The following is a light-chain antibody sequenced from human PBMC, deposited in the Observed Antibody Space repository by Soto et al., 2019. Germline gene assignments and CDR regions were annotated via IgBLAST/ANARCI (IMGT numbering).Light chain of an antibody. CDR2: DAS. J-gene: IGKJ5*01. CDR3: QQRLHWPIT. CDR1: HTVGRY. Sequence: DIVLTQSPATLSLSPVDRVTLSCRASHTVGRYLSWYQHSPGQGPRLLVYDASNRATGVPARFSGSGSETDCTLTISGLEPEDFAVYYCQQRLHWPITFGQGTRLEIK. V-gene: IGKV3-11*01.